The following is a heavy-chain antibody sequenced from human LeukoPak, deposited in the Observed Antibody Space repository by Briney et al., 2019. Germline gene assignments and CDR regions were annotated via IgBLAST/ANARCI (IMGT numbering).Heavy chain of an antibody. D-gene: IGHD3-3*01. V-gene: IGHV3-30*02. CDR2: IQYDGGNK. Sequence: GGSLRLSCAASGFIFSTYGMHWVRQAPGKGLEWVTFIQYDGGNKNYADSVRGRFTISRDNSKNTLYLQMNSLRAEDTAVYYCARDKGHPYYDFWSGYYSGVDYWGQGTLVTVSS. CDR1: GFIFSTYG. J-gene: IGHJ4*02. CDR3: ARDKGHPYYDFWSGYYSGVDY.